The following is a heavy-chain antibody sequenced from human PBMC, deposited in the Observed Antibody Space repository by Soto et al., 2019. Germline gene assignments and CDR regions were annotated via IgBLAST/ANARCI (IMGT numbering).Heavy chain of an antibody. CDR1: GYTFTSYG. D-gene: IGHD5-12*01. CDR3: ARVKEDSGYDAVCYGMDV. Sequence: ASVKVSCKASGYTFTSYGISWVRQAPGQGLEWMGWISVYNGNTNYAQKLQGRVTMTTDTSTSTAHMELRSLRSEDTAVYYCARVKEDSGYDAVCYGMDVWGQGTRVTVSS. V-gene: IGHV1-18*04. J-gene: IGHJ6*02. CDR2: ISVYNGNT.